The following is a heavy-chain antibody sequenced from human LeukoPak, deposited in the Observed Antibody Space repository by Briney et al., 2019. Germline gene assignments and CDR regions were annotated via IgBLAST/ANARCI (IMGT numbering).Heavy chain of an antibody. V-gene: IGHV1-69*13. J-gene: IGHJ4*02. CDR2: IIPIFGTA. CDR1: GGTFSSYA. D-gene: IGHD1-1*01. Sequence: SVKVSCKASGGTFSSYAISWVRQAPGQGLEWMGGIIPIFGTANYAQKFQGRVTIPGAESTGTAYRELSSLRSEDTAVYYCARGVRELDATGYFDYWGQGTLVTVSS. CDR3: ARGVRELDATGYFDY.